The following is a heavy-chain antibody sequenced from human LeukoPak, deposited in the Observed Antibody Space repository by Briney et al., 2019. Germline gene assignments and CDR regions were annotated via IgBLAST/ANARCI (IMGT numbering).Heavy chain of an antibody. CDR1: GLTFSSYA. D-gene: IGHD3-10*01. Sequence: PGRSLRLSCAASGLTFSSYAMHWVRQAPGKGLEWVAVISYDGSNKYYADSVKGRFTISRDNSKNTLYLQMNSLRAEDTAVYYCARDLSGLWFGELTADDAFDIWGQGTMVTVSS. CDR2: ISYDGSNK. CDR3: ARDLSGLWFGELTADDAFDI. J-gene: IGHJ3*02. V-gene: IGHV3-30-3*01.